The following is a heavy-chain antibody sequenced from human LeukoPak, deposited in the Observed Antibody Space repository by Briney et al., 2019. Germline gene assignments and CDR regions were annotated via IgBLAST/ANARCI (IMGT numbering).Heavy chain of an antibody. CDR2: ITSSSSYI. Sequence: GGSLRLSCAASGFTFSSYSMDGVRQAPGKGLEWVSSITSSSSYIYYADSVKGRFTISRDNAKNSLYLQMNSLRAEDTAVYYCARNGPEYSSRVNWFDPWGQGTLVTVSS. J-gene: IGHJ5*02. V-gene: IGHV3-21*01. D-gene: IGHD6-6*01. CDR1: GFTFSSYS. CDR3: ARNGPEYSSRVNWFDP.